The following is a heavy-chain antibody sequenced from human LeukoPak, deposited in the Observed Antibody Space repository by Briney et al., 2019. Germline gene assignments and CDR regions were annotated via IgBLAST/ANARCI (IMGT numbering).Heavy chain of an antibody. CDR3: ATWDDLPLDH. CDR1: GYTFNHYG. CDR2: ISGSGANT. D-gene: IGHD1-1*01. Sequence: GGSLRISCAASGYTFNHYGMSWVRQAPGKGLEWVSAISGSGANTYYADSVKGRFTISRDNAKNSVYLHMTGLSAADTAVYYCATWDDLPLDHWGQGTLVTVSS. V-gene: IGHV3-23*01. J-gene: IGHJ4*02.